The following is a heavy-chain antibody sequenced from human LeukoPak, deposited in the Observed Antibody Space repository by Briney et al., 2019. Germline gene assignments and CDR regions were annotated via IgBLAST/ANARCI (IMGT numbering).Heavy chain of an antibody. CDR3: TPYYYDSSGYS. Sequence: GGSLRLSCVASGFTVSNAWMSWVRQAPGKGLEWIGRIKSKTDGGTTDYAAPVKGRFTISRDDSKNTLYLQMNSLKTEDTAVYYCTPYYYDSSGYSWGQGTLVTVSS. CDR2: IKSKTDGGTT. J-gene: IGHJ4*02. CDR1: GFTVSNAW. V-gene: IGHV3-15*01. D-gene: IGHD3-22*01.